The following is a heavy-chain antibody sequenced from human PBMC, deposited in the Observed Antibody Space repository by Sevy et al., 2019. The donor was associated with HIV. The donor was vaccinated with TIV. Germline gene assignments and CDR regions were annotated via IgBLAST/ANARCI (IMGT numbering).Heavy chain of an antibody. CDR2: IKSETDGETT. CDR3: STPPMVREKGRRQENYYYYYGMDV. D-gene: IGHD3-10*01. CDR1: GFTFSNAW. J-gene: IGHJ6*02. Sequence: GGSLRLSCAASGFTFSNAWMSWVRQAPGKGLEWVGRIKSETDGETTDYAATVKGRFTISRDDSKNTLYLQMNSLKTEETAVSYFSTPPMVREKGRRQENYYYYYGMDVWGQGTTVTVSS. V-gene: IGHV3-15*01.